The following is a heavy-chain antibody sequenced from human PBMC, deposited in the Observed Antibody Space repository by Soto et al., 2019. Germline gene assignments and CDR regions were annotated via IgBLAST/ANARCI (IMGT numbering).Heavy chain of an antibody. CDR1: GGSIGSAAYY. D-gene: IGHD5-18*01. CDR3: AREYTYGSNFVAC. J-gene: IGHJ4*02. V-gene: IGHV4-31*03. CDR2: ISHSGST. Sequence: QVQLQESGPGLVKPSQTLSLTCTVSGGSIGSAAYYWSWIRQHPGEGLEWIGYISHSGSTYYNPSLKSRVIISVDTSKNQFSLSLTSVTAADTAVYYCAREYTYGSNFVACWGQGARVTVSS.